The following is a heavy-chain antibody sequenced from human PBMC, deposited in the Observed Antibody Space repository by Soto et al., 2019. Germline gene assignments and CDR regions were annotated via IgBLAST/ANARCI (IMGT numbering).Heavy chain of an antibody. CDR1: GFTFGDHT. D-gene: IGHD5-18*01. CDR3: TRGGHGYNDR. J-gene: IGHJ5*02. CDR2: ITSKTYGGTT. Sequence: HPGGSLRLSCTASGFTFGDHTMSWFRQAPGKGLEWVGFITSKTYGGTTEYAASVKGRFTISRDDSKSIAFLQMNSLTTEDTALYYCTRGGHGYNDRWGQGTLVTVSS. V-gene: IGHV3-49*03.